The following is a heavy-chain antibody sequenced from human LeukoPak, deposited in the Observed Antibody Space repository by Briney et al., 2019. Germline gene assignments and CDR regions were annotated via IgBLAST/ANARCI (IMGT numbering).Heavy chain of an antibody. Sequence: ASVKVSCKASGYTFTSYGISWVRQAPGQGLEWMGWISAYNGNTNYAQKLQGRVTITTDESTSTAYMELSSLRSEDTAVYYCARDLPAVRSNRGHWFDPWGQGTLVTVSS. CDR2: ISAYNGNT. D-gene: IGHD1-26*01. V-gene: IGHV1-18*01. CDR3: ARDLPAVRSNRGHWFDP. CDR1: GYTFTSYG. J-gene: IGHJ5*02.